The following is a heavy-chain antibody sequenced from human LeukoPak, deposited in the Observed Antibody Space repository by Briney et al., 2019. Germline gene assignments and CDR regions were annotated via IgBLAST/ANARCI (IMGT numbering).Heavy chain of an antibody. CDR1: GFTFGNHW. V-gene: IGHV3-7*01. CDR3: ARDRGFFLFDY. Sequence: GGSLRLSCAASGFTFGNHWMTWVRQAPGKGLEWLAHSKEDGSETAYVDSVRGRFTISRDNAKNSLYLQMSSLRDEDTAVYYCARDRGFFLFDYWGQGTLVSVSS. D-gene: IGHD3-10*01. J-gene: IGHJ4*02. CDR2: SKEDGSET.